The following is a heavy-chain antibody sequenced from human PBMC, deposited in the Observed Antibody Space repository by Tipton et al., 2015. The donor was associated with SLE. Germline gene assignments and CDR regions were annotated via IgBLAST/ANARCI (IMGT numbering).Heavy chain of an antibody. Sequence: TLSLTCTVSGGSISSYYWSWIRQPPGKGLEWIGYIYYSGSTNYNPSLKSRVTISVDTSKNQFSLKLSSVTAADTVVYYCARGSSWSFDYWGQGTLVTVSS. J-gene: IGHJ4*02. CDR3: ARGSSWSFDY. CDR2: IYYSGST. V-gene: IGHV4-59*01. D-gene: IGHD6-13*01. CDR1: GGSISSYY.